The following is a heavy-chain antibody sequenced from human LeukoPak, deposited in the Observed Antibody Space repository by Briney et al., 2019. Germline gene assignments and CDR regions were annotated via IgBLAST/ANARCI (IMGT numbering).Heavy chain of an antibody. CDR1: GYTFTSYA. Sequence: ASVKVSCKASGYTFTSYAMNWVRQATGQGLEWIGWINTNTGNPTYAQGFTGRFVFSLYTSVSTAYLQISSLKAEDTAVYYCARGGGSGGYSGNWFDLWGQGTLVTVSS. CDR2: INTNTGNP. CDR3: ARGGGSGGYSGNWFDL. V-gene: IGHV7-4-1*02. J-gene: IGHJ5*02. D-gene: IGHD3-10*01.